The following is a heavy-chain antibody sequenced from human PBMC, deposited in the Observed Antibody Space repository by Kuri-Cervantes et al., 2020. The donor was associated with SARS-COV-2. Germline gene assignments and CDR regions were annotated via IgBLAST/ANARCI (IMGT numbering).Heavy chain of an antibody. CDR2: LSSSSSYI. J-gene: IGHJ4*02. Sequence: GESLKISCAASGFTISSYNMNWVRQAPGKGLEWVSSLSSSSSYIYYADSVKGRFTISRGDTKNSLYLQMNSLRAEDTAVYYCARGGSYYQAFDYWGQGTLVTVSS. CDR3: ARGGSYYQAFDY. CDR1: GFTISSYN. V-gene: IGHV3-21*01. D-gene: IGHD1-26*01.